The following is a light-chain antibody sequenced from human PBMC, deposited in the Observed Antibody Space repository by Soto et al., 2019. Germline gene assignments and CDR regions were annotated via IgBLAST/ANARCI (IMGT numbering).Light chain of an antibody. Sequence: EIQMTQAPSSLSASVGDRVTITCRASQTISMYLNWYQQKPGKAPILLISAASSLQTGVPSRFNGSGSGTGFTLTISSLQPEDFATYYCQQSYSIPPLTFGGGTRVEIK. J-gene: IGKJ4*01. CDR3: QQSYSIPPLT. V-gene: IGKV1-39*01. CDR2: AAS. CDR1: QTISMY.